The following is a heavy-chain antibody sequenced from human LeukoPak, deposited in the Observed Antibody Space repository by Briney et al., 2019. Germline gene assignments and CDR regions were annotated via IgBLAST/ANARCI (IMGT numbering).Heavy chain of an antibody. V-gene: IGHV3-23*01. Sequence: GGSLRLSCAASGFTFTNYAMSWVRQAPGKGLEWVSAISDRGDRTYYTDSVKGRFTISRGNSKTTLYLQMNSLRAEDTAVYYCAKDGSGSYYTPSNFDHWGQGTLVTISS. D-gene: IGHD3-10*01. CDR1: GFTFTNYA. CDR3: AKDGSGSYYTPSNFDH. J-gene: IGHJ4*02. CDR2: ISDRGDRT.